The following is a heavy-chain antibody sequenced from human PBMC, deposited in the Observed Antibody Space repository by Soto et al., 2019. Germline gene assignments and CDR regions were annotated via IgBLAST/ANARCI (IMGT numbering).Heavy chain of an antibody. Sequence: KASETLSLTCTVSGGSISSYFYIWIRQPPGKGMEWIGSVYYTGTTDYNPSLKSRVTISVDTSKTQFSLNLRSVTDADTAVYYCARDLAAVPRAFDYWGRGTLVTVSS. D-gene: IGHD6-13*01. CDR1: GGSISSYF. CDR3: ARDLAAVPRAFDY. CDR2: VYYTGTT. V-gene: IGHV4-59*01. J-gene: IGHJ4*02.